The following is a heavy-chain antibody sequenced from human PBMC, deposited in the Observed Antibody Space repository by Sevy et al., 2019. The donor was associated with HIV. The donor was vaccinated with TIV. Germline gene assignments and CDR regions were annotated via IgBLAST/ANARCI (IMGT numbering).Heavy chain of an antibody. CDR1: RFTFGSFA. CDR3: SRQNGDYEFAFDY. CDR2: VSYDGTKK. V-gene: IGHV3-30*04. D-gene: IGHD4-17*01. J-gene: IGHJ4*02. Sequence: GGSLRLSCAASRFTFGSFAMHWVRQAPGKGLEWVAAVSYDGTKKYYSDSVEGRFTVSRDNAKNTLFLQMNSLRPEDTAVYYCSRQNGDYEFAFDYWGQRTLLTVSS.